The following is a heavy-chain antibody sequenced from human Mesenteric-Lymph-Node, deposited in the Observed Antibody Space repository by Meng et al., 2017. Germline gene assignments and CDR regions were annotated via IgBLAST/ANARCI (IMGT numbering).Heavy chain of an antibody. Sequence: VQLVGFGGGLVKPGGSLRLSCAAFGFTFSDTWMTWVRQAPGKGLEWVGRIKRIIDGGTTDYVVPVKGRFTLSRDDSKNTLYLQMNSLKIEDTAVYYCTAVGNSGDFRYWGQGTLVTVSS. CDR1: GFTFSDTW. J-gene: IGHJ4*02. V-gene: IGHV3-15*01. D-gene: IGHD2/OR15-2a*01. CDR3: TAVGNSGDFRY. CDR2: IKRIIDGGTT.